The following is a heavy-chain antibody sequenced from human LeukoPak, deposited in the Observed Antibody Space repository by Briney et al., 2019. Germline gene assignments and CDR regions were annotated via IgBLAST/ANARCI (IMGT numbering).Heavy chain of an antibody. CDR3: AKNGGEAIFGFSIPTYYMDV. V-gene: IGHV3-23*01. Sequence: QPGGSLRLSCAASGFTFSSYAVTWVRQAPGKGLEWVSSINAGGGSTSYADSVKGRFTISRDNSKNTLYLQMDSLRAEDTAVYYCAKNGGEAIFGFSIPTYYMDVWGKGTTVIVSS. CDR2: INAGGGST. D-gene: IGHD3-3*01. CDR1: GFTFSSYA. J-gene: IGHJ6*03.